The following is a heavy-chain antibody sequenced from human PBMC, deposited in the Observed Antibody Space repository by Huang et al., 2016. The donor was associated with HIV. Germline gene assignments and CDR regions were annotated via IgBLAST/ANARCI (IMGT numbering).Heavy chain of an antibody. V-gene: IGHV1-69*13. CDR2: IIPRFGTR. J-gene: IGHJ3*01. CDR3: AKRGGAWGSPYAFDL. CDR1: GGSFNNFG. D-gene: IGHD3-16*01. Sequence: QVQLVQSGAEVRKPGSSVKVSCRASGGSFNNFGINRVRQAPGQGLEWMGGIIPRFGTRNDAQRFQGRVTITADETTGVVYMELSSLRSDDTAVYFCAKRGGAWGSPYAFDLWGPGTMVTVSS.